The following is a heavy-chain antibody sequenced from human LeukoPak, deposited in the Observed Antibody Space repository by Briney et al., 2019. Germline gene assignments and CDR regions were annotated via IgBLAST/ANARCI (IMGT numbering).Heavy chain of an antibody. J-gene: IGHJ4*02. CDR3: ARDYKYAFDN. D-gene: IGHD5-24*01. V-gene: IGHV3-48*04. Sequence: GGSLRVSCAASGFTFSSYSMNWVRQAAGKGLEWVSYISNSGTTLYYADSVKGRFTISRDNAKNSLYLQMNSLRAEDTAVYYCARDYKYAFDNWGQGTLVTVSS. CDR1: GFTFSSYS. CDR2: ISNSGTTL.